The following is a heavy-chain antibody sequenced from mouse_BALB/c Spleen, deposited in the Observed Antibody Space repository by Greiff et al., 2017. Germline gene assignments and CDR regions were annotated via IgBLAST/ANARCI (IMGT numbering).Heavy chain of an antibody. D-gene: IGHD2-4*01. V-gene: IGHV5-17*02. CDR2: ISSGSSTI. CDR3: ARSGGITTGALFAY. Sequence: EVQLVESGGGLVQPGGSRKLSCAASGFTFSSFGMHWVRQAPEKGLEWVAYISSGSSTIYYADTVKGRFTISRDNPKNTLFLQMTSLRSEDTAMYYCARSGGITTGALFAYWGQGTLVTVSA. CDR1: GFTFSSFG. J-gene: IGHJ3*01.